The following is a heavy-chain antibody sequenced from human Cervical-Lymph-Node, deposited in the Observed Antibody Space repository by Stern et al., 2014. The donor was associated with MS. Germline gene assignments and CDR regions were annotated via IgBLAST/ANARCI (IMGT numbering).Heavy chain of an antibody. CDR3: ATYCGSTNCHIEAMSGFTISWTHLSS. J-gene: IGHJ5*02. D-gene: IGHD2-2*01. CDR1: GFTFSGYG. Sequence: QVQLVQSGGGVVLPGKSLRLSCVASGFTFSGYGMHWVRHAPGKGLEWVAVISYDGSKTHYVDSGKGRFNISTDNSKNALILQKNSLTAEDTAVYFWATYCGSTNCHIEAMSGFTISWTHLSSWGQGILVTVSS. V-gene: IGHV3-30*03. CDR2: ISYDGSKT.